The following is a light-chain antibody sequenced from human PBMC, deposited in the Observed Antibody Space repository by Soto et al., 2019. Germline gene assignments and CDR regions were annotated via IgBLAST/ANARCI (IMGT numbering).Light chain of an antibody. V-gene: IGLV2-23*01. CDR1: SSDIGSYDL. Sequence: QSALTQPASVSGSPGQSITISCTGTSSDIGSYDLVSWYQQHPGKAPKLMIYEGTKRPSGVSNRFSGSKSGNTASLTISGLQAEDEADYFCCSYVSGSPPHVVFGGGTKLTVL. CDR3: CSYVSGSPPHVV. CDR2: EGT. J-gene: IGLJ2*01.